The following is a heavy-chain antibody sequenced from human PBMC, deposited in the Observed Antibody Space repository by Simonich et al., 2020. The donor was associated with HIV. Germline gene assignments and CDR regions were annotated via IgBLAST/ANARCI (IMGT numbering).Heavy chain of an antibody. J-gene: IGHJ4*02. D-gene: IGHD5-18*01. CDR3: ASTVDTAIDY. CDR2: MSYRGNT. Sequence: QVHLQESGPRLVRPSETLSLTCSVSGGPIKSNYWSWIRQPPGKGLEWIGYMSYRGNTYYSPSLKSRLTISLDTSKNQFSLKVNSVTAADTAVYYCASTVDTAIDYWGQGTLVTVSS. V-gene: IGHV4-59*08. CDR1: GGPIKSNY.